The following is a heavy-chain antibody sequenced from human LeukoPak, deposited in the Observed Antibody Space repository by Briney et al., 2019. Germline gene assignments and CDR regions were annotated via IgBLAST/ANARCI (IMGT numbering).Heavy chain of an antibody. CDR2: LYWDDDK. J-gene: IGHJ1*01. Sequence: SGPTLAHPTQTLTLTCTFSGFSLRTSGMVVGWIRQAPGKTLEWLTLLYWDDDKRYNPYLKRRLTITKATSKNQVVLTLTDMEPVDTATYYCALSSNAYDWVFGYWGQGILVPVPS. CDR1: GFSLRTSGMV. D-gene: IGHD1-1*01. V-gene: IGHV2-5*02. CDR3: ALSSNAYDWVFGY.